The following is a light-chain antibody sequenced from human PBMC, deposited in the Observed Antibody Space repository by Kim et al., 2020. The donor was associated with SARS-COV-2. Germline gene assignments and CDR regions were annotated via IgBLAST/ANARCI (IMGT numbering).Light chain of an antibody. Sequence: VALGQTVRITFQGDSLRSYYATWYQKKPGQAPRVVIYGKNNRPSGIPDRFSGSSSGNTASLTITGTQAGDEADYYCNSRDSNDNVVFGGGTQLTVL. CDR3: NSRDSNDNVV. CDR2: GKN. J-gene: IGLJ2*01. V-gene: IGLV3-19*01. CDR1: SLRSYY.